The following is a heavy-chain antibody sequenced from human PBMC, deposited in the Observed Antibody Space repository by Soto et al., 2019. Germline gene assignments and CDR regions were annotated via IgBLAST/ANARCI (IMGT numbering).Heavy chain of an antibody. CDR3: AKDLLRYCSGGSCSTFDP. J-gene: IGHJ5*02. CDR1: GFTFSSYG. CDR2: ISYDGSNK. D-gene: IGHD2-15*01. V-gene: IGHV3-30*18. Sequence: GGSLRLSCAASGFTFSSYGMHWVRQAPGKGLEWVAVISYDGSNKYYADSVKGRFTISRDNSKNTLYLQMNSLRAEDTAVYYCAKDLLRYCSGGSCSTFDPWGQGTLVTVSS.